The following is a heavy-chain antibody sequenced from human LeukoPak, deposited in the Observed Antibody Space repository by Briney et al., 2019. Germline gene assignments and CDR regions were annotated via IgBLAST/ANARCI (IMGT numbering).Heavy chain of an antibody. V-gene: IGHV4-34*01. CDR1: GGSFSGYY. D-gene: IGHD6-19*01. CDR2: INHSGST. J-gene: IGHJ4*02. CDR3: ARRKQWLSPFDY. Sequence: PSETLSLTCAVYGGSFSGYYWSWIRQPPGKGLEWIGEINHSGSTNYNPSLKSRVTISVDTSKNQFSLKLSSVAAADTAVYYCARRKQWLSPFDYWGQGTLVTVSS.